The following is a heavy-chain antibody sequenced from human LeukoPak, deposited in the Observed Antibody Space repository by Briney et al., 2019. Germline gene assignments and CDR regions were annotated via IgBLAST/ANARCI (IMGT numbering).Heavy chain of an antibody. CDR2: ISAYNGNT. CDR1: GYTFTSYG. Sequence: ASVKVSCKASGYTFTSYGISWVRQAPGQGLEWMGWISAYNGNTNYAQKFQGRVTITADKSTSTAYMELSSLRSEDTAVYYCARGAGYCTNGVCLGNWFDPWGQGTLVTVSS. D-gene: IGHD2-8*01. CDR3: ARGAGYCTNGVCLGNWFDP. J-gene: IGHJ5*02. V-gene: IGHV1-18*01.